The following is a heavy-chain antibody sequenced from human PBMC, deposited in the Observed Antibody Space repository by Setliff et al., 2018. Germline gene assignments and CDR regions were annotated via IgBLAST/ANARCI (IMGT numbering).Heavy chain of an antibody. V-gene: IGHV1-8*02. CDR2: MNPNSGNT. D-gene: IGHD1-26*01. CDR1: GYTFTSYD. CDR3: ARRMWELRSDAFDI. J-gene: IGHJ3*02. Sequence: ASVKVSCKASGYTFTSYDINWMRQASGQGLEWMGWMNPNSGNTGSTQKFQGRGTMTRNTSTSTAYMELSRLTSEDTAVYYCARRMWELRSDAFDIWGQGTMVTVSS.